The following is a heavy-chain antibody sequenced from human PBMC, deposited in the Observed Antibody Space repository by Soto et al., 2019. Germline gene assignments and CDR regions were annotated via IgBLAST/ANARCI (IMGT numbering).Heavy chain of an antibody. CDR2: INPNSGGT. CDR3: ARGRGLPERYYYYYGMDV. Sequence: ASVKVSCKASGYTFTGYYMHWVRQAPGQGLEWMGWINPNSGGTNYAQKFQGWVTMTRDTSISTAYMELSRLRSDDTAVYYCARGRGLPERYYYYYGMDVWGQGTTVTVSS. J-gene: IGHJ6*02. V-gene: IGHV1-2*04. CDR1: GYTFTGYY. D-gene: IGHD1-26*01.